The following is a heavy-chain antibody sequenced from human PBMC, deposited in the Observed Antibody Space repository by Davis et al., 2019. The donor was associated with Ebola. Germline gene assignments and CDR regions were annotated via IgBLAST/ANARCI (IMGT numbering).Heavy chain of an antibody. J-gene: IGHJ4*02. CDR3: ANLHGSGYSYGFDY. V-gene: IGHV3-23*01. CDR1: GFTFSSYA. D-gene: IGHD5-18*01. Sequence: PGGSLRLSCAASGFTFSSYAMSWVRQAPGKGLEWVSGVTSSGGHTYYADSVKGRFTISRDNSKNTLYLQMNSLRAEDTAVYYCANLHGSGYSYGFDYWGQGTLVTVSS. CDR2: VTSSGGHT.